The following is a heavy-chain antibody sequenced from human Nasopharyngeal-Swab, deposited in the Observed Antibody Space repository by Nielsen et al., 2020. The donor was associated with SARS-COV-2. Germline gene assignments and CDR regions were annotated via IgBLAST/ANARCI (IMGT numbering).Heavy chain of an antibody. CDR1: GYTFTSYD. V-gene: IGHV1-8*01. D-gene: IGHD4-17*01. Sequence: ASVKVSCKASGYTFTSYDINWVRQATGQGLEWMGWMNPNSGNTGYAQKFRGRVTMTRDTSTSTVYMELSRLRSEDTAVYYCARDYGDYFDYWGQGTLVTVSS. CDR2: MNPNSGNT. CDR3: ARDYGDYFDY. J-gene: IGHJ4*02.